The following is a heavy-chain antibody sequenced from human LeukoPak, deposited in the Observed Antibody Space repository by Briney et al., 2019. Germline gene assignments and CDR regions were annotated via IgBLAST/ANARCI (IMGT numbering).Heavy chain of an antibody. CDR1: GFTFSSYA. Sequence: SGGSLRLSCAASGFTFSSYAMSWVRQAPGKGLEWVSSISSSSSYIYYADSVKGRFTISRDNAKNSLYLQMNSLRAEDTAVYYCARVGGLGYCSSTSCSPYYYFDYWGQGTLVTVSS. CDR3: ARVGGLGYCSSTSCSPYYYFDY. D-gene: IGHD2-2*01. J-gene: IGHJ4*02. CDR2: ISSSSSYI. V-gene: IGHV3-21*01.